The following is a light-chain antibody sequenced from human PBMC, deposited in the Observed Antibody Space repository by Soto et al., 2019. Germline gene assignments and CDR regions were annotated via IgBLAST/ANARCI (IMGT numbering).Light chain of an antibody. CDR1: SSDVGGYNY. J-gene: IGLJ2*01. CDR2: EVS. V-gene: IGLV2-14*01. CDR3: SSYTSSSTLVV. Sequence: QSALTQPASVSGSPGQSITISCTGTSSDVGGYNYVSWYQQHPGKAPKLMIYEVSNRPSGVSNRFSGSKSGNTAFLTISGLQAEEEADYYCSSYTSSSTLVVFGVGTKLTVL.